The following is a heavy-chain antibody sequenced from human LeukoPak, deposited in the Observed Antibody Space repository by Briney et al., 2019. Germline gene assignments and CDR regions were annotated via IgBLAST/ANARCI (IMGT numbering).Heavy chain of an antibody. Sequence: GGSLRLSCSASGFTFSNYGMSWVRQAPGKGLEWVSAISGSGSNTYYADSVKGRFTISRDNSKNTLYLQMNSLRADDTAVYYCFLSSWYSTDYWGQGTLVTVSS. CDR2: ISGSGSNT. J-gene: IGHJ4*02. D-gene: IGHD6-13*01. CDR1: GFTFSNYG. V-gene: IGHV3-23*01. CDR3: FLSSWYSTDY.